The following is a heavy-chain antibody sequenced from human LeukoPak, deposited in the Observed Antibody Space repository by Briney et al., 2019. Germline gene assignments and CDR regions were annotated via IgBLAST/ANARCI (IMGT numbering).Heavy chain of an antibody. Sequence: GGSLTLSCAASRFTFSSYSMNWVRQAPGKGLEWVSSISSSSSYIYYADSVKGRFTISRDNAKNSLYLQMNSLRAEDTAVYYCARDATYYDYVWGSYRPGIFDYWGQGTLVTVSS. CDR3: ARDATYYDYVWGSYRPGIFDY. CDR1: RFTFSSYS. J-gene: IGHJ4*02. CDR2: ISSSSSYI. V-gene: IGHV3-21*01. D-gene: IGHD3-16*02.